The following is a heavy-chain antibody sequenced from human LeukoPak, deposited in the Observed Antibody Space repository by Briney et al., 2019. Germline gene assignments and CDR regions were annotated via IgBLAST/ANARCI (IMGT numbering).Heavy chain of an antibody. CDR1: GYTFTSYG. Sequence: GASVKVSCKASGYTFTSYGISWVRQAPGQGLEWMGWINPKSGGTASAQHFQGRVTMTRDTSISTAYMELSRLRSDDTAVYYCARDLAAAGRDGFDPWGQGTLVTVSS. J-gene: IGHJ5*02. CDR3: ARDLAAAGRDGFDP. D-gene: IGHD6-13*01. V-gene: IGHV1-2*02. CDR2: INPKSGGT.